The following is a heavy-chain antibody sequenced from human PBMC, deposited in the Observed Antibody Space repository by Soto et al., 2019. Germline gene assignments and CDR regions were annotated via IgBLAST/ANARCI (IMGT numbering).Heavy chain of an antibody. Sequence: VGSLRLSCAASGFTFSSYSMNWVRQAPGKGLEWVSYISSSSSTIYYADSVKGRFTISRDNAKNSLYLQMNSLRDEDTAVYYCARGTALWFGELFYWGQGTLVTVSS. D-gene: IGHD3-10*01. V-gene: IGHV3-48*02. J-gene: IGHJ4*02. CDR2: ISSSSSTI. CDR3: ARGTALWFGELFY. CDR1: GFTFSSYS.